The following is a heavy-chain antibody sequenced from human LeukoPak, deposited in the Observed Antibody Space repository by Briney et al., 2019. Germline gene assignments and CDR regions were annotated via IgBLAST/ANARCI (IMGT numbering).Heavy chain of an antibody. D-gene: IGHD3-10*01. CDR2: IKQDGTEK. V-gene: IGHV3-7*01. J-gene: IGHJ4*02. CDR3: AKLAKYFYGSETYYFFEH. Sequence: ETLSLTCTVSGGSISSYYWSWIRQPPGKGLEWVANIKQDGTEKYYVDSVRGRFTISRDNAKNSLFLQMNSLRVEDTAVYYCAKLAKYFYGSETYYFFEHWGQGTPVTASS. CDR1: GGSISSYY.